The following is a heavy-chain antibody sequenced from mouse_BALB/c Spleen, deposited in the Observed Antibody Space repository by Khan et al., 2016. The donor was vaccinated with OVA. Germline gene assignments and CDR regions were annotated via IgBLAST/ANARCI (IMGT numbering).Heavy chain of an antibody. V-gene: IGHV1S132*01. CDR3: ARGDFGNYEFAY. D-gene: IGHD2-1*01. CDR1: GYTFTSYW. CDR2: IFPGTGTT. J-gene: IGHJ3*01. Sequence: QVQLQQSGAELVKPGASVKLSCKTSGYTFTSYWIQWVKQRPGQGLGWIGQIFPGTGTTYYNENFKGKATLTVDTSSRTAYMQLSSLTSEDSAVYVCARGDFGNYEFAYGGQGTRVTVAP.